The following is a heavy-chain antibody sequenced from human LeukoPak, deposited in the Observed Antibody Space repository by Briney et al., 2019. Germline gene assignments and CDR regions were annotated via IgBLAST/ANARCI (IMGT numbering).Heavy chain of an antibody. CDR2: SSPYNGNT. CDR3: ARGGTSGWRTPNDDY. J-gene: IGHJ4*02. Sequence: ASVKVSCKASGYTFTTYGISWVRQAPGQGLEWMGWSSPYNGNTNYAQKLRGRVTMTTDTSTSAAYMELRSLRSDDTAVYYCARGGTSGWRTPNDDYWGQGTLVTVSS. V-gene: IGHV1-18*01. D-gene: IGHD6-19*01. CDR1: GYTFTTYG.